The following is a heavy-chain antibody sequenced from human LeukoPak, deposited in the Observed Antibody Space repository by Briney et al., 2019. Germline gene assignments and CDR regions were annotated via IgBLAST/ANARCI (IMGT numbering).Heavy chain of an antibody. CDR2: IYYSGST. CDR1: GGSISSYY. CDR3: ARSHGDILKRGYWFDP. V-gene: IGHV4-59*01. J-gene: IGHJ5*02. D-gene: IGHD3-9*01. Sequence: SETLSLTCTVSGGSISSYYWSWIRQPPGKGLEWIGYIYYSGSTNYNPSLKSRVTISVDTSKNQFSLKLSSVTAADTAVYYCARSHGDILKRGYWFDPWGQGTLVTVSS.